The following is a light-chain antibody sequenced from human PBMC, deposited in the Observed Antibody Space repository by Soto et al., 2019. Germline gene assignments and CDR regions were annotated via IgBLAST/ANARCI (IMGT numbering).Light chain of an antibody. CDR3: AAWDVSLNGLYV. CDR1: SSNIGSSS. V-gene: IGLV1-44*01. Sequence: QSVLTQPPSASGTPGRRVTISCSGSSSNIGSSSVNWYQQLPGTAPKLLIYNDNQWPSGFPDRFSGSRSGTSASLAISGLQSEDEADYYCAAWDVSLNGLYVFGTGTKLTVL. CDR2: NDN. J-gene: IGLJ1*01.